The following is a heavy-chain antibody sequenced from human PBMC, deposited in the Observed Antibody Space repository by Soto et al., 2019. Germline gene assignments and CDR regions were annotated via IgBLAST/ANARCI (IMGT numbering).Heavy chain of an antibody. CDR2: IWYDGSNK. J-gene: IGHJ5*02. D-gene: IGHD3-3*01. Sequence: GGSLRPSCAASGFTFSSYGMHWVRQAPGKGLEWVAVIWYDGSNKYYADSVKGRFTISRDNSKNTLYLQMNSLRAEDTAVYYCAREVTDSYDFWSGYPRGNWFDPWGQGTLVTVSS. V-gene: IGHV3-33*01. CDR1: GFTFSSYG. CDR3: AREVTDSYDFWSGYPRGNWFDP.